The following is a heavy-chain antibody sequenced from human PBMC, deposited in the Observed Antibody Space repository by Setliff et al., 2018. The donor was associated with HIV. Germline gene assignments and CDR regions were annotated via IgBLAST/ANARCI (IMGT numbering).Heavy chain of an antibody. J-gene: IGHJ4*02. CDR1: GFTFSSYA. V-gene: IGHV3-23*01. D-gene: IGHD1-26*01. CDR3: ARDQTQGEVGAGEIFDY. Sequence: GGSLRLSCTASGFTFSSYAMSWVRQAPGKGLEWVSGITGSGDNTYYADNVEGWFIISRDNSQNTLYLQMNSLTAEDTAIYYCARDQTQGEVGAGEIFDYWGQGTLVTVSS. CDR2: ITGSGDNT.